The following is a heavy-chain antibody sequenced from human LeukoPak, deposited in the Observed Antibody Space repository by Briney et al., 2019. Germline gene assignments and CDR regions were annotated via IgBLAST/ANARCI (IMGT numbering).Heavy chain of an antibody. CDR2: ISSSSSYI. D-gene: IGHD7-27*01. CDR1: GFTFSSYS. V-gene: IGHV3-21*01. CDR3: ARDRGEIDY. J-gene: IGHJ4*02. Sequence: GGSLRLSCAASGFTFSSYSMNWVRQAPGKGLEWVSSISSSSSYIYYAGSVKGRFTISRDNAKNSLYLQMNSLRAEDSAVFYCARDRGEIDYWGQGTLVTVSS.